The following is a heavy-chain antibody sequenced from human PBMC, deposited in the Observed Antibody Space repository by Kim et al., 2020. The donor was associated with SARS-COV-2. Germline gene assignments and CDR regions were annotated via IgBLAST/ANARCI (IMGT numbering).Heavy chain of an antibody. V-gene: IGHV4-31*01. Sequence: YNPSLKSQVTISVDTSKNQFSLKLSSVTAADTAVYYCARGAIAAMANFDYWGQGTLVIVSS. D-gene: IGHD5-18*01. CDR3: ARGAIAAMANFDY. J-gene: IGHJ4*02.